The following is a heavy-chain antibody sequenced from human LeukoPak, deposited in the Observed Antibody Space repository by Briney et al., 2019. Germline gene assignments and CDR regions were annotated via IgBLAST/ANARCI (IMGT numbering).Heavy chain of an antibody. J-gene: IGHJ2*01. CDR1: GRSFSGYY. CDR2: INHSGST. D-gene: IGHD2-15*01. CDR3: ARGLGYCTGGSCYRYWYFDL. Sequence: SETLSLTCAVYGRSFSGYYWSWIRQPPGKGLEWLGEINHSGSTNYNPPLKSRVTISVDTSKNQFSLKLSSVTAADTAVYYCARGLGYCTGGSCYRYWYFDLWGRGTLVTVSS. V-gene: IGHV4-34*01.